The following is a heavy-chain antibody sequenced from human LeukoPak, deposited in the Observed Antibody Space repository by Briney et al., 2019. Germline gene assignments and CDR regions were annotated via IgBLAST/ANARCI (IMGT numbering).Heavy chain of an antibody. Sequence: GASVKVSCKASGGTFSSYAISWVRQAPGQGLEWMGGIIPIFGTANYAQEFQGRVTITADESTSTAYMELSSLRSEDTAVYYCARAQPTIFGVVIMGAFDIWGQGTMVTVSS. CDR1: GGTFSSYA. D-gene: IGHD3-3*01. CDR2: IIPIFGTA. V-gene: IGHV1-69*13. CDR3: ARAQPTIFGVVIMGAFDI. J-gene: IGHJ3*02.